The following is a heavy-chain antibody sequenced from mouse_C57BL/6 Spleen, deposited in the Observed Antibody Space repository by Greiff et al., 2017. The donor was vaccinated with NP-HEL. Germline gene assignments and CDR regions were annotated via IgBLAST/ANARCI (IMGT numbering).Heavy chain of an antibody. J-gene: IGHJ2*01. V-gene: IGHV1-61*01. CDR3: ARGGNYGSSFFDY. Sequence: VQLQQPGAELVRPGSSVKLSCKASGYTFTSYWMDWVKQRPGQGLEWIGNIYPSDSETHYNQKFKDKATLTVDKSSSTAYMQLSSLTSEDSAVYYCARGGNYGSSFFDYWGQGTTLTVSS. CDR2: IYPSDSET. D-gene: IGHD1-1*01. CDR1: GYTFTSYW.